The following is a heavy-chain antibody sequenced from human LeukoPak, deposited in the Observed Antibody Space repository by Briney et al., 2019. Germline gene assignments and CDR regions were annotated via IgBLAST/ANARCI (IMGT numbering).Heavy chain of an antibody. Sequence: ASVKVSCKASGYTFTSYDINWVRQATGQGLEWMGWMNPNSGNTGYAQKFQGRATMTRNTSISTAYMELSSLRSEDTAVYYCARGDIYYGSGSSPFDYWGQGTLVTVSS. CDR3: ARGDIYYGSGSSPFDY. J-gene: IGHJ4*02. D-gene: IGHD3-10*01. V-gene: IGHV1-8*01. CDR1: GYTFTSYD. CDR2: MNPNSGNT.